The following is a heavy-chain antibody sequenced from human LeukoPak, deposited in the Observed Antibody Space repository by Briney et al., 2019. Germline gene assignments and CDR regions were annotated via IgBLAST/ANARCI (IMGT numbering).Heavy chain of an antibody. Sequence: SETLSLTCAVYGGFFSGYYWSWIRQPPGKGLEWIGEINHSGSTNYNPSLKSRVTISVDTSKNQFSLKLSSVTAADTAVYYCARALRFLDYWGQGTLVTVSS. CDR3: ARALRFLDY. CDR1: GGFFSGYY. V-gene: IGHV4-34*01. CDR2: INHSGST. D-gene: IGHD3-3*01. J-gene: IGHJ4*02.